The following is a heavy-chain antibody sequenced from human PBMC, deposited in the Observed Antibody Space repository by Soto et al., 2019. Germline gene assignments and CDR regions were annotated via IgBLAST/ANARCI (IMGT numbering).Heavy chain of an antibody. CDR1: GASMNSYH. Sequence: SETLSLTCTVSGASMNSYHWSWIRQPAGKGLEWIGHIHSSGSTNYNPSLKSRVTMSVDTSKNQFSLRLMSLTAAGTAVYYCARDQGVAAAGITWFDPWGQGSLVTVSS. CDR3: ARDQGVAAAGITWFDP. CDR2: IHSSGST. V-gene: IGHV4-4*07. J-gene: IGHJ5*02. D-gene: IGHD6-13*01.